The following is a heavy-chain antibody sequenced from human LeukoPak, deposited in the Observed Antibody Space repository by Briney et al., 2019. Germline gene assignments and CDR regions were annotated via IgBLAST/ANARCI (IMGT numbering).Heavy chain of an antibody. Sequence: SETLSLTCTVSGGSISSSSYYWGWIRQPPGKGLEWIGYIYYSGSTNYNPSLKSRVTISVDTSKNQFSLKLSSVTGADTAVYYCARGGGTMIVDYWGQGTLVTVSS. CDR2: IYYSGST. V-gene: IGHV4-61*05. J-gene: IGHJ4*02. CDR1: GGSISSSSYY. D-gene: IGHD3-22*01. CDR3: ARGGGTMIVDY.